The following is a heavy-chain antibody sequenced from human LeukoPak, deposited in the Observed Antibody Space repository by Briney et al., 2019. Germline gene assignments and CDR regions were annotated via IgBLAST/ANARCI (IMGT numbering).Heavy chain of an antibody. CDR3: AGSRLTQTYCSGGSCYYGY. Sequence: GASVKVSCKASGYTFTSYDINWVRQATGQGLEWMGWMNPNSGNTGYAQKFQGRVTMTRNTSISTAYMELSSLRSEDTAVYYCAGSRLTQTYCSGGSCYYGYWGQGTLVTVSS. CDR2: MNPNSGNT. V-gene: IGHV1-8*01. D-gene: IGHD2-15*01. J-gene: IGHJ4*02. CDR1: GYTFTSYD.